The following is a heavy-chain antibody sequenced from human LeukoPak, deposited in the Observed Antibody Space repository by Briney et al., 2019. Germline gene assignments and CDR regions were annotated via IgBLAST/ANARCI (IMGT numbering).Heavy chain of an antibody. CDR3: ARGRGVDY. CDR2: IYYSGST. D-gene: IGHD3-16*01. CDR1: GGSISSYY. V-gene: IGHV4-59*01. J-gene: IGHJ4*02. Sequence: SETLSLTCTVSGGSISSYYWSWIRQPPGKGLEWIGYIYYSGSTNYNPSLKSRVTISVDTSKNQFSLKLSSVTAADTAMYYCARGRGVDYWGQGTLVTVSS.